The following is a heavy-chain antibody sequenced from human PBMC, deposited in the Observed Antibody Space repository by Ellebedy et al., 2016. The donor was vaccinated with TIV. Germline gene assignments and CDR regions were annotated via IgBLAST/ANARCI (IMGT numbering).Heavy chain of an antibody. CDR2: FSPGEGIT. J-gene: IGHJ5*02. CDR1: GYNFVSYA. D-gene: IGHD3-16*02. CDR3: AREGGAAATPYRWSDP. Sequence: AASVKISCKASGYNFVSYAMHWVRQAPGQRLEWMGWFSPGEGITKYSEMFQGRVTITSDTSANTVYMELTSLRFEDTAVYYCAREGGAAATPYRWSDPWGQGTLGTVSS. V-gene: IGHV1-3*01.